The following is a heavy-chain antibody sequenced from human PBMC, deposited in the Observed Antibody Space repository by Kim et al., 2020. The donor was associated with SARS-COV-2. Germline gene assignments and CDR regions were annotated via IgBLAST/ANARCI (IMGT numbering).Heavy chain of an antibody. CDR3: ARVSCSSTSCYFYSYYYLDV. J-gene: IGHJ6*03. Sequence: GGSLRLSCAASGFTFSSYWMSWVRQAPGKGLEWVANIKQDGSEKYYVDSVKGRFTISRDNAKNSLYLQMNSLRAEDTAVYYCARVSCSSTSCYFYSYYYLDVWGKGTTVTVS. CDR1: GFTFSSYW. CDR2: IKQDGSEK. V-gene: IGHV3-7*01. D-gene: IGHD2-2*01.